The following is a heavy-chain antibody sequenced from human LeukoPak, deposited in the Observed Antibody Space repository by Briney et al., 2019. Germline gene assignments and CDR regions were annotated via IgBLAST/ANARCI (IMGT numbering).Heavy chain of an antibody. CDR2: ISYDGNNK. V-gene: IGHV3-30*18. Sequence: PGRSLRLSCAASGFTFSSYGMHWVRQAPGKGLEWVAIISYDGNNKYYADSVKGRFTISRDNSKNTLYLQMNSLRAEDTAIYYCAKDQYSSSPGDYYYYGMDVWGQGTTVTVSS. J-gene: IGHJ6*02. CDR3: AKDQYSSSPGDYYYYGMDV. CDR1: GFTFSSYG. D-gene: IGHD6-13*01.